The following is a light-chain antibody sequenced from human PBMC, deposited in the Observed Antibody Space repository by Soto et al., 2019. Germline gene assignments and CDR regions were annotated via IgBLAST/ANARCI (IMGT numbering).Light chain of an antibody. Sequence: DIQLARSRSSLSASVGDRVTITCRTSQTISDYLNWYQHKPGKAPKLLISAASSLQSGVPSRFSGSGSGTDFTLTISSLQPDDFATYYCHPSYRTLTSGPGTKVDI. CDR1: QTISDY. J-gene: IGKJ3*01. CDR3: HPSYRTLT. CDR2: AAS. V-gene: IGKV1-39*01.